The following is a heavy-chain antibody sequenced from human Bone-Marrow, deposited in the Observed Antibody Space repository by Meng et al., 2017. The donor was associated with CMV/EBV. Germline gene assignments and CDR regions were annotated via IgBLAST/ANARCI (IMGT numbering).Heavy chain of an antibody. CDR1: GFTFSNYA. V-gene: IGHV3-30-3*01. CDR3: ARDNFGGAFDY. D-gene: IGHD3-10*01. J-gene: IGHJ4*02. CDR2: IPYDGSKK. Sequence: SCAASGFTFSNYAMHWVRQAPGKGLEWVAVIPYDGSKKYYPDSVKGRFSISRDNSKNTLYLQMNSLRAEDTAVYYCARDNFGGAFDYWGQGTLVTVSS.